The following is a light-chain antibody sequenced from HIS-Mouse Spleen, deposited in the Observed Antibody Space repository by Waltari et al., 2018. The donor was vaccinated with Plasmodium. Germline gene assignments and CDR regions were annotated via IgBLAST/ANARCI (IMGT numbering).Light chain of an antibody. CDR1: QSVSSN. CDR2: VAS. CDR3: QQYNNWSFT. J-gene: IGKJ3*01. Sequence: EIVMTQSPATLSVSPGERATLSCRASQSVSSNLAWYQQKPGQAPRLLIYVASTRATVIPAMFSGSGSGTEFTLTISSLQSEDFAVYYCQQYNNWSFTFGPGTKVDIK. V-gene: IGKV3-15*01.